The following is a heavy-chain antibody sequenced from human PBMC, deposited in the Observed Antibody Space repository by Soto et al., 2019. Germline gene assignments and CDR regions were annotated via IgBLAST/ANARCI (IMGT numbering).Heavy chain of an antibody. CDR2: IYYSGST. Sequence: PSETLSLTCTVSGGSISSSSYYWGWIRQPPGKGLEWIGSIYYSGSTYYNPSLKSRVTISVDTSKNQFSLKLSSVTAADTAVYYCARRLELPNYYYGMDVWGQGTTVTVSS. CDR3: ARRLELPNYYYGMDV. J-gene: IGHJ6*02. D-gene: IGHD1-7*01. CDR1: GGSISSSSYY. V-gene: IGHV4-39*01.